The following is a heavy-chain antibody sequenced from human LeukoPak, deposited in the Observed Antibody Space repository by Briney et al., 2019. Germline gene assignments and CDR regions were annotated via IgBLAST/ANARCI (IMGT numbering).Heavy chain of an antibody. J-gene: IGHJ4*02. D-gene: IGHD3-9*01. V-gene: IGHV4-34*01. CDR1: GGSFSGYY. CDR3: ARDNDMGFEY. Sequence: SETLSLTCAVYGGSFSGYYWSWIRQPPGKGLEWIGEINHGGSTNYNPSLKSRTTMSVDTSKNQFSLKLSSVTAADTAVYYCARDNDMGFEYWGQGTLVTVSS. CDR2: INHGGST.